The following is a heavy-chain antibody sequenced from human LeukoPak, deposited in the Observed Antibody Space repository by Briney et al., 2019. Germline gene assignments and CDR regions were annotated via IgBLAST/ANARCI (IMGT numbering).Heavy chain of an antibody. Sequence: GGSLRLSCAASGFTFSSYTMTWLRQAPGKGLEWDSSISGSGGSTYYADSVKGRFTISRDNSKNTLYLQMNSLRAEDTAVYYCANRPGTVIPFDYWGQGTLVTVSS. J-gene: IGHJ4*02. V-gene: IGHV3-23*01. D-gene: IGHD4-17*01. CDR1: GFTFSSYT. CDR2: ISGSGGST. CDR3: ANRPGTVIPFDY.